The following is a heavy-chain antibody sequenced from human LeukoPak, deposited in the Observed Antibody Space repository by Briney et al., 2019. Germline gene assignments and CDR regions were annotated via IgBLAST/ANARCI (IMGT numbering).Heavy chain of an antibody. CDR3: ARDYGSGFGE. V-gene: IGHV4-61*03. CDR2: MYYSGST. CDR1: TGSVSSGTYY. Sequence: SETLSPTCTVSTGSVSSGTYYWSWIRQPPGKGLEWIGYMYYSGSTNYNPSLKSRVTISVDTSKNHFSLKLSSVTAADTAVYYCARDYGSGFGEWGQGTLVTVSS. J-gene: IGHJ4*02. D-gene: IGHD3-16*01.